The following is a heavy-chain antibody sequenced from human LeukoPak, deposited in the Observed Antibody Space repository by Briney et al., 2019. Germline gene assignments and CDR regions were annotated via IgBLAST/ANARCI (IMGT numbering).Heavy chain of an antibody. D-gene: IGHD3-16*01. CDR1: GSSFTSSW. Sequence: GEPLNISCKGSGSSFTSSWIGWVRQMPGKGLGWMGIIYPGDSDTRYSPSCADPLTLSTNTCISSAYMRTSSLTASAPAMYYCARHPFGFDHWGQGTLVSVSS. CDR2: IYPGDSDT. J-gene: IGHJ4*02. V-gene: IGHV5-51*01. CDR3: ARHPFGFDH.